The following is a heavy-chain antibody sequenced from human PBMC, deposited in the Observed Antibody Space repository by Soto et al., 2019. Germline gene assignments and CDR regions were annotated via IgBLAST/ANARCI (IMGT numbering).Heavy chain of an antibody. J-gene: IGHJ5*02. D-gene: IGHD2-15*01. CDR1: GDSFTSYY. CDR2: INPSGGST. V-gene: IGHV1-46*03. CDR3: ARDFYSGGSWSFDP. Sequence: GASVKVSCKASGDSFTSYYMHWVRQAHGQGLEWMGIINPSGGSTSYAQKFQGRVTMTRDTSTSTVYMELSSLRSEDTAVYYCARDFYSGGSWSFDPWGQGTLVTVSS.